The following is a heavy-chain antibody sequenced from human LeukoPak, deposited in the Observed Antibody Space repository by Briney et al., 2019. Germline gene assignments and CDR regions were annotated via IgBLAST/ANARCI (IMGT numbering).Heavy chain of an antibody. Sequence: GASVKVSCTASGDTFTSYGISCVRQAPGQGREWMGWISAYNVNTNYAQKLQGRVTMTTDTSTSTAYMQRSSLRSADTAVYYCARTGRIKGTSYSAFRGQGTLVTVSS. V-gene: IGHV1-18*01. J-gene: IGHJ1*01. CDR1: GDTFTSYG. CDR3: ARTGRIKGTSYSAF. CDR2: ISAYNVNT. D-gene: IGHD2/OR15-2a*01.